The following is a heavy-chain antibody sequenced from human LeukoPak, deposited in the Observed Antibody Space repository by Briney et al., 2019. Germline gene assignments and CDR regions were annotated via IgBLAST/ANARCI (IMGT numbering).Heavy chain of an antibody. J-gene: IGHJ5*02. CDR1: GGSISSSSYF. D-gene: IGHD3-3*01. V-gene: IGHV4-39*07. CDR3: ARGPLYYDFWSGLGHNWFDP. Sequence: PSETLSLTCSVSGGSISSSSYFWGWIRQPPGKGLEWIASVHYSGSTYQNPSLKSRVTISVDTSKNQFSLKLSSVTAADTAVYYCARGPLYYDFWSGLGHNWFDPWGQGTLVTVSS. CDR2: VHYSGST.